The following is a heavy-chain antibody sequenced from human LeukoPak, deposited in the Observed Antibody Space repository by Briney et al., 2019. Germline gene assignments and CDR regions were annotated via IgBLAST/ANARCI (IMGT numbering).Heavy chain of an antibody. V-gene: IGHV3-7*04. CDR3: ARGLGAAHFDY. D-gene: IGHD1-26*01. J-gene: IGHJ4*02. Sequence: PGGSLRLSCSGSGFTFSSYSMNWVRQAPGKGLGWVASIKQDGSEKYYVDSVKGRFTISRDNAKNSLYLQMNSLRAEDTAVYYCARGLGAAHFDYWGQGTLVTVSS. CDR2: IKQDGSEK. CDR1: GFTFSSYS.